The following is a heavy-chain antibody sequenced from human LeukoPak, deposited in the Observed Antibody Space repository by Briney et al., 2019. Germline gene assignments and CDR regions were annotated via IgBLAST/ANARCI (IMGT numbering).Heavy chain of an antibody. J-gene: IGHJ4*02. CDR1: GFTVSNNY. D-gene: IGHD4-17*01. CDR3: ARDLKNGDYVGGY. V-gene: IGHV3-53*01. Sequence: GGSLRLSCAASGFTVSNNYMNWVRQAPGKGLEWVSLIYSGGSTYYADSVKGRFTISRDNSKNTLYLQMNSLRAEDTAVYYCARDLKNGDYVGGYWGQGTLVTVSS. CDR2: IYSGGST.